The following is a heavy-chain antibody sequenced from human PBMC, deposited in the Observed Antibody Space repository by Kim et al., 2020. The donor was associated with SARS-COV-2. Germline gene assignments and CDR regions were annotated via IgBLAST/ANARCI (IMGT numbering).Heavy chain of an antibody. CDR1: GGTFSSYT. D-gene: IGHD3-10*02. V-gene: IGHV1-69*02. CDR3: ARVMVGGWFDP. Sequence: SVKVSCKASGGTFSSYTISWVRQAPGQGLEWMGRIIPILGIANYAQKFQGRVTITADKSTSTAYMELSSLRSEDTAVYYCARVMVGGWFDPWGQGTLVTVSS. J-gene: IGHJ5*02. CDR2: IIPILGIA.